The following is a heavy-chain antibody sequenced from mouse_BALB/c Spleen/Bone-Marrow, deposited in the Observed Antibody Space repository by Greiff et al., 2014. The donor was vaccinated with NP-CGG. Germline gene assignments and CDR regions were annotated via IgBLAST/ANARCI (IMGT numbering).Heavy chain of an antibody. Sequence: QVQLQQSGPQLVRPGASVKISCKASGYSFTSYWMHWVKQRPGQGLEWIGMIDPSDSETRLNQKFKDKATLTVDKSSSTAYMQLSSPTSEYAAVYNFASPSEGNPFAYWGQGTLFTVSA. D-gene: IGHD1-3*01. CDR3: ASPSEGNPFAY. CDR2: IDPSDSET. J-gene: IGHJ3*01. V-gene: IGHV1S74*01. CDR1: GYSFTSYW.